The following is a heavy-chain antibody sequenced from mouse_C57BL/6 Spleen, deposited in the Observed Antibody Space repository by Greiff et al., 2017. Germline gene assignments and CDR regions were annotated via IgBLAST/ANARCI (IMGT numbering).Heavy chain of an antibody. Sequence: EVMLVESGGGLVQPGGSLKLSCAASGFTFSDYYMYWVRQTPEKRLEWVAYISNGGGSTYYPDTVKGRFTISRDNAKNTLYLQMSRLKSEDTAMYYCARPGYDGYLYYAMDYWGQGTSVTVSS. D-gene: IGHD2-3*01. CDR3: ARPGYDGYLYYAMDY. CDR1: GFTFSDYY. J-gene: IGHJ4*01. CDR2: ISNGGGST. V-gene: IGHV5-12*01.